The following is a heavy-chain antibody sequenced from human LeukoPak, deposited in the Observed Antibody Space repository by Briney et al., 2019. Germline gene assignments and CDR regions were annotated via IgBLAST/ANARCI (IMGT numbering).Heavy chain of an antibody. CDR2: IYHSGST. CDR3: ASNTMTYTGLDY. Sequence: SETLRLTCAASGGSISSSNWWSWVRQPPGKGLEWIGEIYHSGSTNNNPSLKGRVIISVDKAKNLFSLRLSSVTAADTAIYYCASNTMTYTGLDYWGQGTMVTVSS. CDR1: GGSISSSNW. V-gene: IGHV4-4*02. J-gene: IGHJ4*03. D-gene: IGHD3-22*01.